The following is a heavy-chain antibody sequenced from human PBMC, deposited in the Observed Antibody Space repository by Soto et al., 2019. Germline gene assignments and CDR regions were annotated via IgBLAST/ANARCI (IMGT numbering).Heavy chain of an antibody. CDR1: GGSISSSSYY. D-gene: IGHD2-21*01. J-gene: IGHJ5*02. CDR3: ARIPRRGDFWFDP. CDR2: IYYSGST. Sequence: SETLSLTCTVSGGSISSSSYYWGWIRQPPGKGLEWIGSIYYSGSTYYNPSLMSRVTISVDTSKNQFSLKLSSVTAADTAVYYCARIPRRGDFWFDPWGQGTLVTVSS. V-gene: IGHV4-39*01.